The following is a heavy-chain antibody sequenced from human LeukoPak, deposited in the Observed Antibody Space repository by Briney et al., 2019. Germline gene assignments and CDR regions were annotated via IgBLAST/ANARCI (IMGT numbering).Heavy chain of an antibody. J-gene: IGHJ6*03. D-gene: IGHD1-14*01. V-gene: IGHV4-39*07. Sequence: PSETLSLTCTVSGASISSATYYWGWIRQPPGKGLEWIGSIYHSGSTYYNPSLKSRVTISVDTSKNQCSLRLSSLTAADTALYYCARDRKYYYPMDVWGKGTTVTVSS. CDR1: GASISSATYY. CDR3: ARDRKYYYPMDV. CDR2: IYHSGST.